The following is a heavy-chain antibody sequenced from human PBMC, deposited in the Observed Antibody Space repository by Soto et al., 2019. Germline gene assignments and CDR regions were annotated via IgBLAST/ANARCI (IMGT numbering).Heavy chain of an antibody. V-gene: IGHV1-69*12. CDR1: GGTFSNSA. J-gene: IGHJ5*02. CDR3: ARDGDLRSDFWSGPLGGGWFDP. D-gene: IGHD3-3*01. CDR2: IIPIFGST. Sequence: QVQLVQSGAEVRKPGSSVKVSCKASGGTFSNSAITWVRQAPGQGLEWVGGIIPIFGSTNYAQKFQGRATIPAEESTSTAYMELSSLTSEDTAVYYCARDGDLRSDFWSGPLGGGWFDPWGQGTLVPVSS.